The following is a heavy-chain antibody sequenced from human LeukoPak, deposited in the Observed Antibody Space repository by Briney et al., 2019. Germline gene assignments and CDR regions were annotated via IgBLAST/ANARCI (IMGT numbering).Heavy chain of an antibody. J-gene: IGHJ4*02. CDR1: GFTFSSYA. Sequence: GGSLRLSCAASGFTFSSYAMSWVRQAPGEGLEWVSPISGSGGSTYYADSVKGRFTISRDNSKNTLYLQMNSLRAEDTAVYYCAKEPGIAARRTYFDYWGQGTLVTVSS. D-gene: IGHD6-6*01. V-gene: IGHV3-23*01. CDR2: ISGSGGST. CDR3: AKEPGIAARRTYFDY.